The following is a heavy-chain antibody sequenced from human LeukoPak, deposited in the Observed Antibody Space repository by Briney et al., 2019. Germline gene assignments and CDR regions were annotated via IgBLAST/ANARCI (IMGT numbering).Heavy chain of an antibody. V-gene: IGHV4-34*01. CDR3: ARGDTMIVIDY. J-gene: IGHJ4*02. Sequence: SETLSLTCAVYGGSFSGYYWSWIRQPPGKGLEWIGEINHSGSTNYNPSLKGRVTISVDTSKNQFSLKLSSVTAADTAVYYCARGDTMIVIDYWGQGTLVTVSS. CDR2: INHSGST. D-gene: IGHD3-22*01. CDR1: GGSFSGYY.